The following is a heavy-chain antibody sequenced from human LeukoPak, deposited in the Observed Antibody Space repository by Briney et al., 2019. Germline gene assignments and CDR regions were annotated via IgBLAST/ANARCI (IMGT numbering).Heavy chain of an antibody. CDR2: ISYDGSNK. CDR3: ARASITISGVVNYYFDY. V-gene: IGHV3-30-3*01. Sequence: GRSLRLSCAASGFTFSSYAMHWVRQAPGKGLEWVAVISYDGSNKYYADSVKGRFTISRDNSKNTLYLQMNSLRAEDTAVYYCARASITISGVVNYYFDYWGQGTLVTVSS. J-gene: IGHJ4*02. D-gene: IGHD3-3*01. CDR1: GFTFSSYA.